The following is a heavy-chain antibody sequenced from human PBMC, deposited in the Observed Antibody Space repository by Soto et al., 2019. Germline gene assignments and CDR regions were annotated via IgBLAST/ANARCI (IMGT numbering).Heavy chain of an antibody. CDR3: ARDLGGYDLYGPDT. CDR1: GDTFTGSS. D-gene: IGHD5-12*01. J-gene: IGHJ5*02. V-gene: IGHV1-2*02. CDR2: INLNSGDT. Sequence: ASVKVSCKASGDTFTGSSMHWVRQAPGQGLEWMGWINLNSGDTFYAQIFQGRVTMTRDTSIVTAYMELSRLESDDTAIYYCARDLGGYDLYGPDTWGQGTLVTVSS.